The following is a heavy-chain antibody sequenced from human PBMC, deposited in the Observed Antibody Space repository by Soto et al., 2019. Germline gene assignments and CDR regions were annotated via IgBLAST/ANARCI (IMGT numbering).Heavy chain of an antibody. D-gene: IGHD3-22*01. CDR2: IYYSGST. CDR1: GGSISSGGYY. V-gene: IGHV4-31*03. Sequence: SETLSLTCTVSGGSISSGGYYWSWIRQHPGKGLEWIGYIYYSGSTYYNPSLKSRVTISVDTSKNQFSLKLSSVTAADTAVYYCARAREHYDSSGYSGNRFDPWGQGTLATVSS. J-gene: IGHJ5*02. CDR3: ARAREHYDSSGYSGNRFDP.